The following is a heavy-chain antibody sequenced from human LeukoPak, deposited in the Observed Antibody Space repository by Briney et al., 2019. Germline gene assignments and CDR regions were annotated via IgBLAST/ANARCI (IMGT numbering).Heavy chain of an antibody. V-gene: IGHV4-59*01. J-gene: IGHJ4*02. CDR3: ARLGHSSSSL. D-gene: IGHD6-13*01. CDR2: IYYSGST. CDR1: GGSISSYY. Sequence: PSETLSLTCTVSGGSISSYYWSWIRQPPGKGLEWIGYIYYSGSTNYNPSLKSRVTISVDTSKNQFSLKLSSVTAADTAVYYCARLGHSSSSLWGQGTLVTVSS.